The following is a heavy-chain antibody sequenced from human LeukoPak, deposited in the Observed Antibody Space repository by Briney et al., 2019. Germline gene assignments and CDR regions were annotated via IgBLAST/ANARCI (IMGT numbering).Heavy chain of an antibody. CDR1: GYTFTSYG. J-gene: IGHJ4*02. CDR2: ISAYNGNT. CDR3: ARTHYGSGSYYYFDY. V-gene: IGHV1-18*01. Sequence: GASVKVSCKASGYTFTSYGIRWVRQAPGQGLEWMGWISAYNGNTNYAQKLQGRVTMTTDTSTSTAYMELRSLRSDDTAVYYCARTHYGSGSYYYFDYWGQGTLVTVSS. D-gene: IGHD3-10*01.